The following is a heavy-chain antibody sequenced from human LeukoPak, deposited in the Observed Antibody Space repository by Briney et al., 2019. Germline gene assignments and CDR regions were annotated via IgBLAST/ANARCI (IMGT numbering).Heavy chain of an antibody. D-gene: IGHD3-9*01. CDR2: ISSNGGST. J-gene: IGHJ4*02. V-gene: IGHV3-64D*06. Sequence: GGSLTLSCSASGFTFSSYAMHWVRQAPGKGLEYVSAISSNGGSTYYADSVKGRFTISRDNSKNTLYLQMSSLRAEDTAVYYCVKGPYYDILTGYSFDYWGQGTLVSVSS. CDR1: GFTFSSYA. CDR3: VKGPYYDILTGYSFDY.